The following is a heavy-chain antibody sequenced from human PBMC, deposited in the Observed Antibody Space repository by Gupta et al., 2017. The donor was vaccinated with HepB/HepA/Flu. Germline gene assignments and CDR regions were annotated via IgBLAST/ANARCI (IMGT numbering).Heavy chain of an antibody. J-gene: IGHJ4*02. CDR1: GYTLPELC. D-gene: IGHD6-19*01. CDR2: FDPEDGET. CDR3: ATESSGWYIPFDY. Sequence: QVQLVQSGAEVKKPGASVKVSCQVSGYTLPELCMHWVRQAPGKGLEWMGGFDPEDGETIYAQKSQGRVTMTEDTSTDTAYMELSSLRSEDTAVYYWATESSGWYIPFDYWGQGTLVTVSS. V-gene: IGHV1-24*01.